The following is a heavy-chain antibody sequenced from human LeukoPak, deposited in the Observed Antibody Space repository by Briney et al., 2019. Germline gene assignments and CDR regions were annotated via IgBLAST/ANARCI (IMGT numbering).Heavy chain of an antibody. V-gene: IGHV1-3*01. D-gene: IGHD3-22*01. CDR2: INAGNGNT. Sequence: ASVKVCCKAAGYSFASYAMHWVRQAPGQRLEWMEWINAGNGNTKYSQKFQGRVTITRDTSASTAYMELSSLRSEDTAVYYCARDYSDSSGYSFLFDYWGQGTLVTVSS. CDR1: GYSFASYA. J-gene: IGHJ4*02. CDR3: ARDYSDSSGYSFLFDY.